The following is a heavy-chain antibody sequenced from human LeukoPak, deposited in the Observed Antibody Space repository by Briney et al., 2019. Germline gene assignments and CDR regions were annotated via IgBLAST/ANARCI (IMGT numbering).Heavy chain of an antibody. CDR3: AGNYYDSSGYYD. J-gene: IGHJ4*02. Sequence: PGGSVRLSCAASGFTFSSYGMHWVRQAPGKGLDWVAVISYDGSNKYYADSVKGRFTISRDNSKNTMYLQMNSLRAEDTAVYYCAGNYYDSSGYYDWGQGTLVTVSS. V-gene: IGHV3-30*03. D-gene: IGHD3-22*01. CDR2: ISYDGSNK. CDR1: GFTFSSYG.